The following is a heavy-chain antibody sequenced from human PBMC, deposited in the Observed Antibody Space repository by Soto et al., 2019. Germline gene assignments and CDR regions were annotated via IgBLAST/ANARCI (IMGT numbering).Heavy chain of an antibody. CDR3: ARRITSSTGWDY. V-gene: IGHV5-51*01. D-gene: IGHD6-19*01. CDR1: GYMFTSYW. CDR2: IHGGDSNT. Sequence: GESLKISCKGSGYMFTSYWFGWVRQMPGKGLEWMGIIHGGDSNTRYSPSFDGQVTISTDKSINTAYLQWSSLKASDTAMYYCARRITSSTGWDYWGQGTLVTVSS. J-gene: IGHJ4*02.